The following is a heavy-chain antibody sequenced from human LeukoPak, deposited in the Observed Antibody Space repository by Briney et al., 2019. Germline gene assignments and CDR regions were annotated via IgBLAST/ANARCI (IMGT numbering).Heavy chain of an antibody. Sequence: GGSLRLSCAVSGFTFSRFWMSWVRQAPGKGLEWVANIKQDGSEEYYVDSAKGRFTISRDNTKNSLYLQMNSLRAEDTAVYYCARGAVLDYGAYYFDYWGQGTLVTVSS. CDR3: ARGAVLDYGAYYFDY. CDR1: GFTFSRFW. CDR2: IKQDGSEE. J-gene: IGHJ4*02. V-gene: IGHV3-7*01. D-gene: IGHD4-17*01.